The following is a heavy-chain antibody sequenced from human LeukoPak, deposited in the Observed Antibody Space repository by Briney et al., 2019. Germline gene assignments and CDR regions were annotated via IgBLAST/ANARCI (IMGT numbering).Heavy chain of an antibody. D-gene: IGHD3-10*01. CDR2: INHSGST. V-gene: IGHV4-34*01. CDR3: ARAGVVPAARLYGSGSYFPY. Sequence: PSETLSLTCTVSGGSISRYYWSWIRQPPGKGLEWIGEINHSGSTNYNPSLMSRVTISVDTSKNQFSLKLSSVTAADTAVYYCARAGVVPAARLYGSGSYFPYWGQGTLVTVSS. CDR1: GGSISRYY. J-gene: IGHJ4*02.